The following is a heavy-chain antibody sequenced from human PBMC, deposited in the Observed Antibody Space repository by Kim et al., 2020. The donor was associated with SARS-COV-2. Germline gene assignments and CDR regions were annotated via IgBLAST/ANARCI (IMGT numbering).Heavy chain of an antibody. D-gene: IGHD3-3*01. CDR3: ARQGPTYYDFMGWAFD. Sequence: SETLSLTCTVSGGSISSSSYYWGWIRQPPGKGLEWIGSIYYSGSTYYNPSLKSRVTISVDTSKNQFSLKLSSVTAADTAVYYCARQGPTYYDFMGWAFD. V-gene: IGHV4-39*01. J-gene: IGHJ3*02. CDR1: GGSISSSSYY. CDR2: IYYSGST.